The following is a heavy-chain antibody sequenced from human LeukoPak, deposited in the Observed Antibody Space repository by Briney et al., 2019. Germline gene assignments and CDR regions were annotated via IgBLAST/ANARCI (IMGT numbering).Heavy chain of an antibody. Sequence: GASVKVSCKASGYTFTSYDINWVRQAPGQGLEWMGWINTNTGNPTYAQGFTGRFVFSLDTSVSTAYLQISSLKAEDTAVYYCAKEGQYSSSWYLGYWGQGTLVTVSS. CDR2: INTNTGNP. J-gene: IGHJ4*02. CDR3: AKEGQYSSSWYLGY. CDR1: GYTFTSYD. D-gene: IGHD6-13*01. V-gene: IGHV7-4-1*02.